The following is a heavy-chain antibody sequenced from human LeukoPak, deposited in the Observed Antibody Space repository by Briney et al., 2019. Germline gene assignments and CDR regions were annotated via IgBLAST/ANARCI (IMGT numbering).Heavy chain of an antibody. D-gene: IGHD1-26*01. J-gene: IGHJ4*02. CDR2: ISSNGDIT. V-gene: IGHV3-64*01. Sequence: GGSLRLYCAASGFTFSTYAMQWVRQAPGKGLEYVSAISSNGDITSYANSVKGRFAISRDNSKNTLYLQMGSLRTEDMAVYYCARASAWDIKDYWGQGTLVTVSS. CDR3: ARASAWDIKDY. CDR1: GFTFSTYA.